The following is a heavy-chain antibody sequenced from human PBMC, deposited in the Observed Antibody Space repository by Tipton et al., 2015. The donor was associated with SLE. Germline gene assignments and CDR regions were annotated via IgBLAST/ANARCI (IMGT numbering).Heavy chain of an antibody. V-gene: IGHV4-4*08. CDR2: IYHSGNT. J-gene: IGHJ4*02. CDR1: GDSLSGQY. D-gene: IGHD7-27*01. CDR3: ARDTLGGLDY. Sequence: LRLSCSVYGDSLSGQYWSWIRQPPGKGLEWIGSIYHSGNTYSNPSLKSRVTISVDTSKNQFSLKMSSVTAADTAVYYCARDTLGGLDYWGQGTLVTVSS.